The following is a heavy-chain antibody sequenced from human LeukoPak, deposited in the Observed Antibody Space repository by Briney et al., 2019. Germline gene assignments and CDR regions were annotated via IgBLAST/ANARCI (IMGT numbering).Heavy chain of an antibody. CDR3: ARDLGELTGFDT. V-gene: IGHV1-2*02. D-gene: IGHD3-16*01. Sequence: ASGKVSCKASCYTFTSDGVSGVRRAPGQGLEFTGWINHNSGGTNYAQKCKGRVTMTRDTSISTAYMELSRLRSDAPAVYYCARDLGELTGFDTWGKGNLVTVSS. CDR1: CYTFTSDG. J-gene: IGHJ5*02. CDR2: INHNSGGT.